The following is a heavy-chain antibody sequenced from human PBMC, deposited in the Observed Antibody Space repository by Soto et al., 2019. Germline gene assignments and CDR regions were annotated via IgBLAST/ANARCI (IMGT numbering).Heavy chain of an antibody. Sequence: AVRVSCKASGVTFSSYAISWVRQAPGQGLEWMGGIIPIFGTANYAQKFQGRVTITADESTSTAYMELSSLRSEDTAVYYCARGIMGANFDYWGQGTLVTVSS. CDR2: IIPIFGTA. CDR3: ARGIMGANFDY. D-gene: IGHD1-26*01. J-gene: IGHJ4*02. CDR1: GVTFSSYA. V-gene: IGHV1-69*13.